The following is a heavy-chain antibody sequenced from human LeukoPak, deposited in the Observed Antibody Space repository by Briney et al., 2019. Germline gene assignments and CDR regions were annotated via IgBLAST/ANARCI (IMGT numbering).Heavy chain of an antibody. CDR2: IYHSGST. J-gene: IGHJ4*02. CDR3: ASTVPAAIPHFDY. CDR1: GGSISSGGYY. D-gene: IGHD2-2*02. V-gene: IGHV4-30-2*01. Sequence: SETLSLTCTVSGGSISSGGYYWSWIRQPPGKGLEWIGYIYHSGSTYYNPSLKSRVTISVDRSKNQFSLKLSSVTAADTAVYYCASTVPAAIPHFDYWGQGTLVTVPS.